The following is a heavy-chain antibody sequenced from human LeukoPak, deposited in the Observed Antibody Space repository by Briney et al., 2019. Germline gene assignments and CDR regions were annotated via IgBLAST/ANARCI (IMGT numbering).Heavy chain of an antibody. V-gene: IGHV4-34*01. CDR2: INHSGST. CDR1: GGSLSGYY. CDR3: ARNYQGYYYYMDV. Sequence: PSETLSLTCAVYGGSLSGYYWSWIRQPPGKGLEWIGEINHSGSTNYNPSLKSRVTISVDTSKNQFSLNLSSETAADTAVYYCARNYQGYYYYMDVWGKGTTVSVCS. J-gene: IGHJ6*03. D-gene: IGHD1-7*01.